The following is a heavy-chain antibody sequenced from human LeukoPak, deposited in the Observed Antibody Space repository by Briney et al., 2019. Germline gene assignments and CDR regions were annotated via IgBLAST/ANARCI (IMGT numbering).Heavy chain of an antibody. Sequence: PGGSLRLSCAASGFTARSNYMSWVRQAPGKGLEWVSVMYSGDSTYYDDSVKGRFTISRDNSKNTLDLQMNSLRAEDTAVYYCARADGYSSWFVHWGQGTLVTVSS. V-gene: IGHV3-53*01. CDR1: GFTARSNY. CDR3: ARADGYSSWFVH. CDR2: MYSGDST. D-gene: IGHD5-18*01. J-gene: IGHJ5*02.